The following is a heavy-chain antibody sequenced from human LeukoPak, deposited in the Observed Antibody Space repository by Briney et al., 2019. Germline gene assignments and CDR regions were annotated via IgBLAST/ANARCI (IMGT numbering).Heavy chain of an antibody. CDR3: ARAHLPAHYESTCDY. V-gene: IGHV3-23*01. D-gene: IGHD3-22*01. CDR1: GFTFSNYA. CDR2: ISSSGGST. Sequence: GGSLRLSCAASGFTFSNYAMSWVRQAPGKGLEWVSVISSSGGSTYYADSVKGRFTISRDNSKNTLYLQMNSLRAEDTAVYYCARAHLPAHYESTCDYWGQGTLVTVSS. J-gene: IGHJ4*02.